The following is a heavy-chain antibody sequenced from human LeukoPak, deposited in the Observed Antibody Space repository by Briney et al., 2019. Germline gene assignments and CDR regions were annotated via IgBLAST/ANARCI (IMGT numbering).Heavy chain of an antibody. Sequence: GGSLRLSCAASGFTFSSYWMHWVRQAPGEGLVWVSGINGGGGDARYAGSAKGRFTISRDNAKNTLSLQMNSLRVEDTAVYYCVREATSFDIWGQGTMVTVSS. J-gene: IGHJ3*02. CDR1: GFTFSSYW. CDR2: INGGGGDA. V-gene: IGHV3-74*01. CDR3: VREATSFDI.